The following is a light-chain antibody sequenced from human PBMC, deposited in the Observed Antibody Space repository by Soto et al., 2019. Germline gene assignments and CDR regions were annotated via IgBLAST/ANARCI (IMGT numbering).Light chain of an antibody. CDR2: GAS. Sequence: IQMTQSPSSLSASVGDRVTITCRASQSISSYLNWNQQKPGKPPKVLIYGASNLQSGVPPRFSGSGSGTDFTLAISSLQPEDSATYYCLQDINYPWTFGQGTKVDIK. J-gene: IGKJ1*01. CDR1: QSISSY. CDR3: LQDINYPWT. V-gene: IGKV1-6*01.